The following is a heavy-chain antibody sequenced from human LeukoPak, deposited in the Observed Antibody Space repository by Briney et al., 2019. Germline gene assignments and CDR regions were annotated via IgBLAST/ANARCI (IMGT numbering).Heavy chain of an antibody. Sequence: GRSLRLSCAASGFTFSSYGMHWVRQAPGRGLEWVAVISYDGSNKYYADSVKGRFTISRDNSKNTLYLQMNSLRAEDTAVYYCAKDLFPDSSGYSRSPSDYWGQGTLVTVS. V-gene: IGHV3-30*18. CDR1: GFTFSSYG. CDR2: ISYDGSNK. CDR3: AKDLFPDSSGYSRSPSDY. D-gene: IGHD3-22*01. J-gene: IGHJ4*02.